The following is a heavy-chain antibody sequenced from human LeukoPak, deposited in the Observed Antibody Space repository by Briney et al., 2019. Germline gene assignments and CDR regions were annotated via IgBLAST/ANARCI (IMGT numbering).Heavy chain of an antibody. V-gene: IGHV4-59*01. CDR2: IHYSGST. J-gene: IGHJ4*02. CDR1: GGSISPYY. CDR3: ARGSSWRNNPFDY. Sequence: SETLSLTCTVSGGSISPYYWSWIRQPPGKGLEWIGYIHYSGSTNYNPSLKSRVSMSVDTSKNQFSLKLSSVTAADTAVYYCARGSSWRNNPFDYWGQGTLVTVSS. D-gene: IGHD6-13*01.